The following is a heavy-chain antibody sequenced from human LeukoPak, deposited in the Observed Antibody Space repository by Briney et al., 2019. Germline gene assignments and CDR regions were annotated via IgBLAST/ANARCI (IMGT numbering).Heavy chain of an antibody. J-gene: IGHJ4*02. Sequence: PGGSMRLSCAASGFTVSSNYMSWVRQAPGKGMEWVSVIYSGGSTYYADSVKGRFTIPRHNSKNTLYLQMNSLRAEDTAVYYCATTGYYYDSSGYSPYYFDYWGQGTLVTVSS. CDR2: IYSGGST. CDR3: ATTGYYYDSSGYSPYYFDY. CDR1: GFTVSSNY. V-gene: IGHV3-53*04. D-gene: IGHD3-22*01.